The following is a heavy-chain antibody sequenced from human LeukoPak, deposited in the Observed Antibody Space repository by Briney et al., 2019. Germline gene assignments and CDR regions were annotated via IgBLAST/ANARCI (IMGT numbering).Heavy chain of an antibody. V-gene: IGHV3-30-3*01. CDR2: ISYDGSNK. J-gene: IGHJ3*02. CDR3: ARVVLDDYDAFDI. Sequence: PGRSLRLSCAASGFTFSSYAMHWVRQAPGKGLEWVAVISYDGSNKYYADSVKGRFTISRDNSKNTLYLQMNSLRAEDTAVYYCARVVLDDYDAFDIWGQGTMVTVSS. CDR1: GFTFSSYA. D-gene: IGHD3-16*01.